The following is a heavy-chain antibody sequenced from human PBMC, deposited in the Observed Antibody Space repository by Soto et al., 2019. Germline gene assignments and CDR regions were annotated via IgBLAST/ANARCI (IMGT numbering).Heavy chain of an antibody. CDR2: IIPISGTA. Sequence: QVQLVQSGAEVKKPGSSVKVSCKASGGTFSSYAISWVRQAPGQGLEWMGGIIPISGTANYAQKFQGRVTITADESTSTAYMELRSLTSADTAVYYCARSQGSSTSLEIYYYYYYGMDVWGQGTTVTVSS. V-gene: IGHV1-69*01. CDR1: GGTFSSYA. D-gene: IGHD2-2*01. CDR3: ARSQGSSTSLEIYYYYYYGMDV. J-gene: IGHJ6*02.